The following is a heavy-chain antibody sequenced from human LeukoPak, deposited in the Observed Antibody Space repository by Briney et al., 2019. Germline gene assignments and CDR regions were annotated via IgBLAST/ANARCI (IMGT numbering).Heavy chain of an antibody. CDR3: ARGLTLFDP. J-gene: IGHJ5*02. V-gene: IGHV4-39*07. D-gene: IGHD1-20*01. Sequence: SETLSLTCTVSGGSISSTRHYWGWIRQPPGKGVEWIGSIFYSGSTNYNPSFKSRVTISVDKSKNQFSLKLSSVAATDMGVYYRARGLTLFDPWGQGTLVTVSS. CDR1: GGSISSTRHY. CDR2: IFYSGST.